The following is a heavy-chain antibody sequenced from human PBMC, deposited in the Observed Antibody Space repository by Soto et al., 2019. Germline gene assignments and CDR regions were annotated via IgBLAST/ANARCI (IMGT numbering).Heavy chain of an antibody. J-gene: IGHJ4*02. D-gene: IGHD3-10*01. CDR2: VYWNDDK. CDR1: GFSLSTTGVG. CDR3: VHRRIIMTFGY. Sequence: QITLKESGPTLVKPTQTLTLTCTFSGFSLSTTGVGVGWIRQSPGKALEWLALVYWNDDKRYSPSLKSRLTITKDTSKNQVVLTLTDMDPVDTATYYCVHRRIIMTFGYCGQGALVTVSS. V-gene: IGHV2-5*01.